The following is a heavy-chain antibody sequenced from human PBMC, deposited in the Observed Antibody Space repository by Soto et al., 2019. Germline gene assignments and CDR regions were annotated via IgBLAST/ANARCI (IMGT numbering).Heavy chain of an antibody. D-gene: IGHD1-26*01. V-gene: IGHV3-23*01. CDR2: ISGSGGST. J-gene: IGHJ4*02. CDR3: AKVQYSGSYPYYFDY. CDR1: GVTFSSYA. Sequence: GGSLRLSCAASGVTFSSYAMSWVRQAPGKGLEWVSAISGSGGSTYYADSVKGRFTISRDNSKNTLYLQMNSLRAEDTAVYYCAKVQYSGSYPYYFDYWGQGTLVTVSS.